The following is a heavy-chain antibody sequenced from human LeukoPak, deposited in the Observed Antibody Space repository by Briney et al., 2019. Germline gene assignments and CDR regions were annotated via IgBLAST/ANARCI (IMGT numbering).Heavy chain of an antibody. CDR3: ASPLAASGLRAFDI. Sequence: SETLSLTCSVSGGSISSSSYHWGWIRQPPGKGLEWIGNIYDSGSSYYNPSLKGRVTISIDTSKNQFSLKLSSVTAADTAVYYCASPLAASGLRAFDIWGQGTMVTVSS. D-gene: IGHD6-25*01. V-gene: IGHV4-39*01. J-gene: IGHJ3*02. CDR1: GGSISSSSYH. CDR2: IYDSGSS.